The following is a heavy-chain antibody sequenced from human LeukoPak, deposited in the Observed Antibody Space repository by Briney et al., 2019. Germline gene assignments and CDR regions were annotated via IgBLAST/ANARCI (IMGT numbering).Heavy chain of an antibody. CDR1: GFTVSSNY. D-gene: IGHD3-22*01. Sequence: GGSLRLSCAASGFTVSSNYMSWVRQAPGKGLEWVSVIYSGGSTYYADSVKGRFTISRDNSKNTLYLQMNSLRAEDTAVYYCARLGYYDSSGPDYWGQGTLVTVSS. J-gene: IGHJ4*02. CDR2: IYSGGST. CDR3: ARLGYYDSSGPDY. V-gene: IGHV3-66*01.